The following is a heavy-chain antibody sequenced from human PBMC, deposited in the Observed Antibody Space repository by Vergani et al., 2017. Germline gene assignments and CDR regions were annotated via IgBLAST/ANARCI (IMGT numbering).Heavy chain of an antibody. CDR1: GFSLSTSGVG. CDR3: AHRPYDFWSGYYFDY. J-gene: IGHJ4*02. Sequence: QVTLKESGPVLVKPTETLTLTCTFSGFSLSTSGVGVGWIRQPPGKALEWLALIYWDDDKRYSPSLKSRLTITKDTSKNQVVLTMTNMDPVDTATYYCAHRPYDFWSGYYFDYWGQGTLVTVSS. D-gene: IGHD3-3*01. CDR2: IYWDDDK. V-gene: IGHV2-5*02.